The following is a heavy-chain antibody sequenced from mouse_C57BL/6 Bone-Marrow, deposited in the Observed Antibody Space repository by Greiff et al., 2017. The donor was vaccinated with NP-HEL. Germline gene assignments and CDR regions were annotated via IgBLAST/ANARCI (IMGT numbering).Heavy chain of an antibody. D-gene: IGHD2-2*01. V-gene: IGHV1-55*01. CDR1: GYTFTSYW. Sequence: QVQLQQPGAELVKPGASVKMSCKASGYTFTSYWITWVKQRPGQGLEWIGDIYPGSGSTNYNEKFKSKATLTVDTSSSTAYMQLSSLTSEDSAVYYGAREGYDWGRNFDYWGQGTTLTVSS. J-gene: IGHJ2*01. CDR2: IYPGSGST. CDR3: AREGYDWGRNFDY.